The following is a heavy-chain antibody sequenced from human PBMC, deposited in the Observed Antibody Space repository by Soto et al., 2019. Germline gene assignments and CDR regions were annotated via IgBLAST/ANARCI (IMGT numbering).Heavy chain of an antibody. CDR3: ERDAAQLRGCWFDP. CDR2: MNAGNGNT. Sequence: AAVKVSFKASGCTFNTYARHGVRQARGQRLEGMGWMNAGNGNTKYSKEFEDTVTLTRDTYARTASMELSRLRSEDTDGYYCERDAAQLRGCWFDPWGQGTLVTVSS. V-gene: IGHV1-3*01. D-gene: IGHD6-13*01. CDR1: GCTFNTYA. J-gene: IGHJ5*02.